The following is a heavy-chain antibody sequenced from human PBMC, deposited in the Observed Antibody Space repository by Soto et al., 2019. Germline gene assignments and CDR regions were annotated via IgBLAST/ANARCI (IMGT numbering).Heavy chain of an antibody. CDR1: GYTFTSYD. J-gene: IGHJ3*02. D-gene: IGHD3-22*01. Sequence: ASVKVSCKASGYTFTSYDINWVRQATGQGLEWMGWMNPNSGNTGYAQKFQGRVTMTRNTSISTAYMELSSLRSEDTAVYYCARAGNYDSSGNSDAFDIWGQGTMVTVSS. CDR2: MNPNSGNT. V-gene: IGHV1-8*01. CDR3: ARAGNYDSSGNSDAFDI.